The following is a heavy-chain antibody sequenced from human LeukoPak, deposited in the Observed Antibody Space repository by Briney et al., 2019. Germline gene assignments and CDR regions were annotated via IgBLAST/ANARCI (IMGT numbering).Heavy chain of an antibody. D-gene: IGHD2-15*01. CDR1: GFTFSSYE. CDR2: ISSSGSTI. J-gene: IGHJ6*02. Sequence: GGSLRLSCAASGFTFSSYEMNWVRQAPGKGLEWVSYISSSGSTIYYADSVKGRFTISRDNAKNSLYLQMNSLRAEDTAVYYCARDRLGRVMYRGIVVVVAETDYYYGMDVWGQGTTVTVSS. CDR3: ARDRLGRVMYRGIVVVVAETDYYYGMDV. V-gene: IGHV3-48*03.